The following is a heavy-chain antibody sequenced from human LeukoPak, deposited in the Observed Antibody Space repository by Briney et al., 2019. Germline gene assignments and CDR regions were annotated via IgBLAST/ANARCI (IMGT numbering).Heavy chain of an antibody. CDR3: TTSVRFGELRLDGMDV. D-gene: IGHD3-10*01. J-gene: IGHJ6*02. V-gene: IGHV3-15*01. CDR2: IKSKTDGGTT. Sequence: GGSLRLSCAASGFTFSNAWMSWVRQAPGKGLEWVGRIKSKTDGGTTDYAAPVKGRFTISRDDSKNTLYLQMNSLKTEDTAVYYCTTSVRFGELRLDGMDVWGQGTTVTVSS. CDR1: GFTFSNAW.